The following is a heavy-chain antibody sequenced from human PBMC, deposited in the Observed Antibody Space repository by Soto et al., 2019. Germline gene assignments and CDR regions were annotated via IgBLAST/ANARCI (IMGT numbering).Heavy chain of an antibody. Sequence: QVQLVQSGAEVKKPGSSVKVSCKASGGTFSSYIISWVRQAPGQGLEWMGRIIPILGIANYAQKFQGRVTITADKSPSTAYMDLSSLRSEDTAVYYCARFPQTAIVGAAYFDYWAREPWSPSPQ. V-gene: IGHV1-69*02. CDR3: ARFPQTAIVGAAYFDY. J-gene: IGHJ4*02. D-gene: IGHD1-26*01. CDR1: GGTFSSYI. CDR2: IIPILGIA.